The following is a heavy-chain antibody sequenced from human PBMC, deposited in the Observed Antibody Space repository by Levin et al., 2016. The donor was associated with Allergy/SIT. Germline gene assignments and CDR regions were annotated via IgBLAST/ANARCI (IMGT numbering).Heavy chain of an antibody. CDR2: ISDDGNNQ. D-gene: IGHD3/OR15-3a*01. J-gene: IGHJ4*02. Sequence: GGSLRLSCASSEFTLKNFAMHWVRQAPGKGLEWVAVISDDGNNQYYADSVRGRVTVSRDNSNNMVFLHLSSLRPEDTAVYYCAKDFWTGYFLGNLHYWGPGAVVTVS. CDR1: EFTLKNFA. CDR3: AKDFWTGYFLGNLHY. V-gene: IGHV3-30-3*01.